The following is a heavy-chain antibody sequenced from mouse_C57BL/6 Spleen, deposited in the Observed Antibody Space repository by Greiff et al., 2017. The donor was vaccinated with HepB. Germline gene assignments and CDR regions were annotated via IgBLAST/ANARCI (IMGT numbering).Heavy chain of an antibody. CDR1: GYTFTDYY. CDR2: IYPGSGNT. V-gene: IGHV1-76*01. CDR3: ARDYYGSPWFAY. J-gene: IGHJ3*01. D-gene: IGHD1-1*01. Sequence: VMLVESGAELVRPGASVKLSCKASGYTFTDYYINWVKQRPGQGLEWIARIYPGSGNTYYNEKFKGKATLTAEKSSSTAYMQLSSLTSEDSAVYFCARDYYGSPWFAYWGQGTLVTVSA.